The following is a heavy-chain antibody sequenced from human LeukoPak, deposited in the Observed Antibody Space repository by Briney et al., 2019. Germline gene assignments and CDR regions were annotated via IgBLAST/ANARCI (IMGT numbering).Heavy chain of an antibody. CDR3: ARGGKDYDGSGYSLFGY. CDR1: GFTFNSYA. Sequence: PGGSLRLSCAASGFTFNSYAMNWVRQAPGKGLEWVSSISSGSSNIYYADSVKGRFTISRDNAKNSLYLQVNSLRAEDTAVYYCARGGKDYDGSGYSLFGYWGQGTLVTVSS. D-gene: IGHD3-22*01. V-gene: IGHV3-48*01. J-gene: IGHJ4*02. CDR2: ISSGSSNI.